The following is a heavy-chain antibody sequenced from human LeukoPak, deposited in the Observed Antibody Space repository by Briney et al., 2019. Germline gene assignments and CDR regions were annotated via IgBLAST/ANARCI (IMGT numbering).Heavy chain of an antibody. J-gene: IGHJ4*02. CDR2: ITGSGGST. CDR3: AKWRSSSWSTFDY. V-gene: IGHV3-23*01. Sequence: GGSLRLSCAASGFTFSSFAMSWVRQAPGKGLEWDSTITGSGGSTNYADSVKGRFSLSRDNSKNTLYLQMNSLRAEDTAVYYCAKWRSSSWSTFDYWGQGTLVTVSS. CDR1: GFTFSSFA. D-gene: IGHD6-13*01.